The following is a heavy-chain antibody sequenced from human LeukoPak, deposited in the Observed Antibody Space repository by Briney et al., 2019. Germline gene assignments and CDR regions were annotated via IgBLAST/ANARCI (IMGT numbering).Heavy chain of an antibody. J-gene: IGHJ4*02. CDR1: GFTFSNYG. Sequence: GGSLRLSCAASGFTFSNYGMHWVRQAPGKGLEWVAVIWHDGGNKYYIDSVKGRFTIPRDNSKNTVYLQMNSLRSEDTAVYYCSNAFDYWGQGTLVTVSS. D-gene: IGHD4-11*01. CDR2: IWHDGGNK. CDR3: SNAFDY. V-gene: IGHV3-33*01.